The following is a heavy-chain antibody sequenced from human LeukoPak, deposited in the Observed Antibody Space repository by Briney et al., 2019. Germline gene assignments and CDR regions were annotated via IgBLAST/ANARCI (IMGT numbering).Heavy chain of an antibody. Sequence: PEGSLRLSCAASGFTFSSYAMHWVRQAPGKGLEWVSSISSGDEYIFYADSVKGRFTISRDNAKNSLYLQMDSLRSDDTAVYYCARDGSISGWTNAFDIWGQGTMVAVSS. D-gene: IGHD6-19*01. CDR3: ARDGSISGWTNAFDI. V-gene: IGHV3-21*01. CDR1: GFTFSSYA. J-gene: IGHJ3*02. CDR2: ISSGDEYI.